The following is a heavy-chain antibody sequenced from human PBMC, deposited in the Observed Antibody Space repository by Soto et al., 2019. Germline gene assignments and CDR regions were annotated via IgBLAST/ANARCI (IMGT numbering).Heavy chain of an antibody. CDR2: INAGNGNT. Sequence: VASVKVSCKASGYTFTSYAMHWVRQAPGQRLEWMGWINAGNGNTKYSQKFQGRVTITRDTSASTAYMELSSLRSEDTAVYYCARLRAYDFWSGYVDYWGQGTLVTVSS. CDR3: ARLRAYDFWSGYVDY. V-gene: IGHV1-3*01. J-gene: IGHJ4*02. D-gene: IGHD3-3*01. CDR1: GYTFTSYA.